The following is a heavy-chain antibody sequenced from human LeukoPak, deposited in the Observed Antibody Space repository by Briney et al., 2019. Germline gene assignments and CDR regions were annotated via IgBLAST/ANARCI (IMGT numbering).Heavy chain of an antibody. J-gene: IGHJ4*02. V-gene: IGHV3-74*01. CDR3: ARMTTVTNGGGFFDY. CDR1: GFTFSSYW. Sequence: GGSLRLSCAASGFTFSSYWMHWVRQAPGKGLVWVSRINTDGSSRTYADSVKGRFTISRDNAKSTLYLQMNSLRAEDTAVYYCARMTTVTNGGGFFDYWGQGTLVTVSS. D-gene: IGHD4-17*01. CDR2: INTDGSSR.